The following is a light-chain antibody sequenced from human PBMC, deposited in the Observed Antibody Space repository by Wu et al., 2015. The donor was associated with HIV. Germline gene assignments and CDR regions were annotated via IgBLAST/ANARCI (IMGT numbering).Light chain of an antibody. J-gene: IGKJ1*01. CDR1: ESLSSR. CDR2: WSS. CDR3: QQYISYSAWT. Sequence: DIQMTQSPSTLPASVGDRVTITCRASESLSSRLAWYQQKPGRAPQLLIYWSSSLESGAPSRFSGSGFGTEFTLTISSLQPDDFATYYCQQYISYSAWTFGQGTKVEIK. V-gene: IGKV1-5*03.